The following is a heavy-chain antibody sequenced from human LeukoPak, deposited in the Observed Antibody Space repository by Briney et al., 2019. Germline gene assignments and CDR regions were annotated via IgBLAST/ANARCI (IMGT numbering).Heavy chain of an antibody. CDR3: ARSSLGYCSSTSCPPDV. V-gene: IGHV1-2*04. CDR1: GYTFTSYG. Sequence: PRASVKVSCKASGYTFTSYGISWVRQAPGQGLEWMGWINPNSGGTNYAQKFQGWVTMTRDTSISTAYMELSRLRSDDTAVYYCARSSLGYCSSTSCPPDVWGQGTTVTVSS. D-gene: IGHD2-2*01. CDR2: INPNSGGT. J-gene: IGHJ6*02.